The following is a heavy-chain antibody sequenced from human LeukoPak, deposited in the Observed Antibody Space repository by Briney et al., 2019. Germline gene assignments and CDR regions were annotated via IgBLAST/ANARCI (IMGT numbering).Heavy chain of an antibody. CDR1: GGSVSTTGRF. Sequence: SETLSLTCSVSGGSVSTTGRFWGWVRQPPGKGLEWIGSIDSGGGTHYITSLKSRLTISLDSSKNQYSLRLRSVTAADTAVYHCASDMGRFDIDHWGHGILVTVSS. V-gene: IGHV4-39*07. CDR3: ASDMGRFDIDH. CDR2: IDSGGGT. J-gene: IGHJ5*02. D-gene: IGHD3-9*01.